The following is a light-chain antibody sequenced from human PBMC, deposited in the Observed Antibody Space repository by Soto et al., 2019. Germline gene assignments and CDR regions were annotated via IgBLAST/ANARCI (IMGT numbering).Light chain of an antibody. CDR1: SSDVGGYNY. CDR2: EVS. CDR3: SSYTSRRAVV. V-gene: IGLV2-14*01. Sequence: QSALTQPASVSGSPGQTITISCTGTSSDVGGYNYVSWYQQHPGKAPKLIIYEVSNRPSGVSNRFSGTKSGNTASLTISGQQAEDDADYYCSSYTSRRAVVFGGGTQLTVL. J-gene: IGLJ2*01.